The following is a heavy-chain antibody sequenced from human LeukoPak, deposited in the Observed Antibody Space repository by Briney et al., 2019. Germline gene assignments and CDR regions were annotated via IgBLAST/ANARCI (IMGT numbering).Heavy chain of an antibody. CDR3: AREPKYDFWSGGSY. CDR1: GFTVSSNY. Sequence: GGSLRLSCTASGFTVSSNYMSWVRQAPGKGLEWVSVIYSGGSTYYADSVKGRFTISRDNSKNTLYLQMNSLRAEDTAVYYCAREPKYDFWSGGSYWGQGTLVTVSS. CDR2: IYSGGST. J-gene: IGHJ4*02. V-gene: IGHV3-66*01. D-gene: IGHD3-3*01.